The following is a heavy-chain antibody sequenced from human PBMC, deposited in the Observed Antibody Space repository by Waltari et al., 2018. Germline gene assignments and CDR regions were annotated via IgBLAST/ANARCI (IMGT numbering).Heavy chain of an antibody. Sequence: QVQLQESGPGLVKPSETLSLTCTVSGGSISSYYWSWIRQPPGKGLEWIGYIYYSGSPNYNPSLKSRVTISVDTSKNQFSLKLSSVTAADTAVYYCARYYYGSGSLIGYFDYWGQGTLVTVSS. CDR2: IYYSGSP. CDR3: ARYYYGSGSLIGYFDY. CDR1: GGSISSYY. V-gene: IGHV4-59*01. D-gene: IGHD3-10*01. J-gene: IGHJ4*02.